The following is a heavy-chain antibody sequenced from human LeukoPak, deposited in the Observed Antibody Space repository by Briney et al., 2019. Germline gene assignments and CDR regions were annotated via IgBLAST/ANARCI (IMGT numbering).Heavy chain of an antibody. Sequence: GASVKVSCKATGYTFTSYAMNWVRQAPGQGLEWMGWINTNTGNPTYAQGFTGRFVFSLDTSVSTAYLQISSLKAEDTAVYYCASSPPPYSYGYGCFDYWGQGTLVTVSS. J-gene: IGHJ4*02. CDR3: ASSPPPYSYGYGCFDY. V-gene: IGHV7-4-1*02. D-gene: IGHD5-18*01. CDR1: GYTFTSYA. CDR2: INTNTGNP.